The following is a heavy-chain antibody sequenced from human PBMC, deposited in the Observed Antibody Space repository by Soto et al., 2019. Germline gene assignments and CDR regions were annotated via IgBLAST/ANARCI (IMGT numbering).Heavy chain of an antibody. V-gene: IGHV1-18*01. D-gene: IGHD3-9*01. CDR2: ISPYNGNT. CDR1: GYTFISYG. J-gene: IGHJ5*02. CDR3: ARDRLSGGEAGYSSPTS. Sequence: QVQLVQSGAEVKKPGASVKVSCKASGYTFISYGLSWVRQAPGQGLEWMGWISPYNGNTHYSQNFQGRVAMTTDTSTSTASMELRSLRSDDTAVYCWARDRLSGGEAGYSSPTSWGPGPLVTASS.